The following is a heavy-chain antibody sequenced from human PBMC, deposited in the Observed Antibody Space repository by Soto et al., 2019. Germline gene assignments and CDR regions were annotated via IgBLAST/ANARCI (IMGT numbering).Heavy chain of an antibody. V-gene: IGHV3-21*01. CDR3: ARDLTRQQPDYYYYYYGMDV. J-gene: IGHJ6*02. CDR2: ISSSSSYI. D-gene: IGHD6-13*01. Sequence: GGSLRLSCAASGFTFSSYSMNWVRQAPGKGLEWVSSISSSSSYIYYADSVKGRFTISRDNAKNSLYLQMNSLRAEDTAVYYCARDLTRQQPDYYYYYYGMDVWGQGTTVTVSS. CDR1: GFTFSSYS.